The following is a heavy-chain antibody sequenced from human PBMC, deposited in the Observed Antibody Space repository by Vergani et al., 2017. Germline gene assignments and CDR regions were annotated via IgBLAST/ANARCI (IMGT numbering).Heavy chain of an antibody. CDR1: GFTSAGYA. Sequence: EVQLEESGGGFVLPGRSLRLSCVASGFTSAGYAMHWVRQAPGKGLEWVSGISWNSNSIGYADSVKGRFTISRDNAKNSLYLQMNSLRAEDTALYYCAKDLGTSSGGGWFDPWGKGTLVTVSS. V-gene: IGHV3-9*02. J-gene: IGHJ5*02. D-gene: IGHD6-6*01. CDR3: AKDLGTSSGGGWFDP. CDR2: ISWNSNSI.